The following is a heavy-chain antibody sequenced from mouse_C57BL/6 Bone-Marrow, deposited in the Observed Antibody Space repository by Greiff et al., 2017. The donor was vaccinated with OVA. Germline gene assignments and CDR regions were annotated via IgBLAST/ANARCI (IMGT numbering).Heavy chain of an antibody. V-gene: IGHV14-4*01. CDR1: GFNIKDDY. CDR3: TTWGVYYGNCDY. D-gene: IGHD2-1*01. CDR2: IDPENGDT. J-gene: IGHJ2*01. Sequence: EVQLQQSGAELVRPGASVKLSCTASGFNIKDDYMHWVKQRPEQGLEWIGWIDPENGDTEYASKFQGKATITADTSSNTAYLQLSSLTSEDTAVDYCTTWGVYYGNCDYWGQGTTLTVSS.